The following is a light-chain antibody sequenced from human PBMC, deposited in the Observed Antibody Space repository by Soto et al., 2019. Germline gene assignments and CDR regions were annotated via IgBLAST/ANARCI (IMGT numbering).Light chain of an antibody. CDR3: QQYGSSPWT. CDR1: QSVRSSY. J-gene: IGKJ1*01. CDR2: GAS. V-gene: IGKV3-20*01. Sequence: EIVLTQSPGTLSLSPGERATLSCRASQSVRSSYLAWFQQRPGQAPRLLIHGASSRDTGVPDRFSGSGSGTDFTLTISRLGPEDFAVYYCQQYGSSPWTFGQGTKVDIK.